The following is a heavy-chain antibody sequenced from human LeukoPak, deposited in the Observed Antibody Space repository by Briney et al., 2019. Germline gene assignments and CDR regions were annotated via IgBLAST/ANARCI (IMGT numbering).Heavy chain of an antibody. CDR3: ARDEGQIGRIGRFDY. CDR2: ISGSGRAT. V-gene: IGHV3-23*01. D-gene: IGHD1-26*01. CDR1: GFTFSNYA. Sequence: PGGSLRLSCAASGFTFSNYAMSWVRLAPGKGLEWVSAISGSGRATYYTDSVKGRFAISRDNSKNTLYLQMNSLRDEDTAVYHCARDEGQIGRIGRFDYWGQGALVTVSS. J-gene: IGHJ4*02.